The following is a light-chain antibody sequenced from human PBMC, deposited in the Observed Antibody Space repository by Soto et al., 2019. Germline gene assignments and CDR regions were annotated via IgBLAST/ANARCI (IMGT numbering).Light chain of an antibody. CDR1: QSVSSY. Sequence: IVLTQSPATLSLSPGERATLTCRASQSVSSYLAWSQQKPGQAPRLLLYDASHRATGVPARFSGSGSGTDVTLTISSLEPEDCAVYYGHQRSNWPFTCGPGTKVDVK. CDR3: HQRSNWPFT. J-gene: IGKJ3*01. CDR2: DAS. V-gene: IGKV3-11*01.